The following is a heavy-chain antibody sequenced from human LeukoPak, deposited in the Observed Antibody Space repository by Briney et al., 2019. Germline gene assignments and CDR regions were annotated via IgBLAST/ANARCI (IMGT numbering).Heavy chain of an antibody. CDR2: INTYNGNT. Sequence: ASVKVSCTTSGYRFTSYGISWVRQAPGQGLEWMGWINTYNGNTNYAQKFQGRVTMTTDTSASTAYMELRSLRSDDTALYYCARDIHRDGYMGYWGQGSLVTVSS. D-gene: IGHD5-24*01. CDR1: GYRFTSYG. CDR3: ARDIHRDGYMGY. V-gene: IGHV1-18*01. J-gene: IGHJ4*02.